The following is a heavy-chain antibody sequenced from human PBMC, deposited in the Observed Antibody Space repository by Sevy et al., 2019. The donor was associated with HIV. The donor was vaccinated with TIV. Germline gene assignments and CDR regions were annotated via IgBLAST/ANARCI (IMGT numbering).Heavy chain of an antibody. Sequence: GGSLRLSCAASGFKFSDYWMIWVRQSPGKGLEWVATIKQDESEKYYVESVKGRFAISRDNGKNSVSLQMNGLRVEDTALYYCAREVGGFNWRPYYFDSWGQRTLVTVSS. CDR3: AREVGGFNWRPYYFDS. CDR1: GFKFSDYW. D-gene: IGHD3-3*01. V-gene: IGHV3-7*01. J-gene: IGHJ4*02. CDR2: IKQDESEK.